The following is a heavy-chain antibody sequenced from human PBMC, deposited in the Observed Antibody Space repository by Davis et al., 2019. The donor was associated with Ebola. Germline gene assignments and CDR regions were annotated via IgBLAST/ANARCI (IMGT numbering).Heavy chain of an antibody. V-gene: IGHV3-7*01. CDR3: ARDRMGVLWEAYFDY. Sequence: GESLKISCAASGFTFNSYWMSWVRQAPGKGLQWVANTKPDGSEKFYVDSVKGRFTISRDNTKNSLYLQMDSLRAEDTAVYYCARDRMGVLWEAYFDYWGQGTLVTVSS. CDR1: GFTFNSYW. D-gene: IGHD1-26*01. J-gene: IGHJ4*02. CDR2: TKPDGSEK.